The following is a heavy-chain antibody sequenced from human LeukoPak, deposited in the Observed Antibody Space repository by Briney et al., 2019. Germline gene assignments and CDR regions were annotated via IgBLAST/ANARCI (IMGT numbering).Heavy chain of an antibody. D-gene: IGHD3-22*01. CDR1: GGSFSGYY. J-gene: IGHJ4*02. V-gene: IGHV4-59*01. CDR3: ARKYDSSGFSFDY. CDR2: IYYSGST. Sequence: SETLSLTCAVYGGSFSGYYWSWIRQPPGKGLEWIGYIYYSGSTNYNPSLKSRVTISVDTSKNQFSLKLSSVTAADTAVYYCARKYDSSGFSFDYWGQGTLVTVSS.